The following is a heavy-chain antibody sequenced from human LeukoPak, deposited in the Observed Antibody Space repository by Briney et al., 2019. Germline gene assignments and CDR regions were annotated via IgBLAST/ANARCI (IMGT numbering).Heavy chain of an antibody. V-gene: IGHV3-30-3*01. D-gene: IGHD6-13*01. CDR1: GFTFSSYA. J-gene: IGHJ4*02. CDR3: ARAAVLRDSSSWGTDY. CDR2: ISYDGSNK. Sequence: PGGSLRLSCAASGFTFSSYAMHCVRQAPGKGLEWVAVISYDGSNKYYADSVKGRFTISRDNSKNTLYLQMNSLRAEDTAVYYCARAAVLRDSSSWGTDYWGQGTLVTVSS.